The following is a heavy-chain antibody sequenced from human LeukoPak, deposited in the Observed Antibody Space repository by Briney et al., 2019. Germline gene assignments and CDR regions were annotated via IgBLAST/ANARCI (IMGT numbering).Heavy chain of an antibody. J-gene: IGHJ4*02. CDR3: ARLLRYFDWLSPGYFDY. D-gene: IGHD3-9*01. Sequence: SETLSLTCTVSGGSISSSSYYWGWIRQPPGKGLEWIGGIYYSGSTYYNPSLKSRVTISVDTSKNQFSLKLSSVTAADTAVYYCARLLRYFDWLSPGYFDYWGQGTLVTVSS. V-gene: IGHV4-39*01. CDR2: IYYSGST. CDR1: GGSISSSSYY.